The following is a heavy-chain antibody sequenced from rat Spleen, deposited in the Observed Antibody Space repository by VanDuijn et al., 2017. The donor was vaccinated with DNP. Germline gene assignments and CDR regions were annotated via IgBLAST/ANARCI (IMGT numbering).Heavy chain of an antibody. D-gene: IGHD1-1*01. V-gene: IGHV5-58*01. Sequence: EVQLVETGGGLVQPGRSLKLSCVASGFTFNTYWMFWVRQAPGTGLEWVASINPDGASTYYLDSVKGRFTISRDDAENTVYLQMNSLRSEDSATYYCTKDLHWYAMDAWGQGTSVTVSA. CDR3: TKDLHWYAMDA. CDR2: INPDGAST. J-gene: IGHJ4*01. CDR1: GFTFNTYW.